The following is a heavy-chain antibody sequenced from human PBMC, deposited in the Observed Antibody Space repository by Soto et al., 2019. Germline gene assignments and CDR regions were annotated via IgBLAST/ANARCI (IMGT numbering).Heavy chain of an antibody. CDR3: ARCYYYDSSGYYYVEHAFDI. CDR2: ISSSSSYI. J-gene: IGHJ3*02. Sequence: GGSLRLSCAASGFTFSSYSMNWVRQAPGKGLEWVSSISSSSSYIYYADSVKGRFTISRDNAKNSLYLQMNSLRAEDTAVYYCARCYYYDSSGYYYVEHAFDIWGQGTMVTVSS. D-gene: IGHD3-22*01. CDR1: GFTFSSYS. V-gene: IGHV3-21*01.